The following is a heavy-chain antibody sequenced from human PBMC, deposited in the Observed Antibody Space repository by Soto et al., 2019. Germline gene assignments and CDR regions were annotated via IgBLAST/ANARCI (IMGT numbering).Heavy chain of an antibody. CDR2: IYYSGST. D-gene: IGHD4-17*01. CDR3: ARHETLHGDHDY. V-gene: IGHV4-59*08. CDR1: GGSISSYY. J-gene: IGHJ4*01. Sequence: SETLSLTCTVSGGSISSYYWSWIRQPPGKGLEWIGYIYYSGSTNYNPSLKSRVTISVDTSKNQLSLKLSSVTAADTAVYYCARHETLHGDHDYWGHGTLVTASS.